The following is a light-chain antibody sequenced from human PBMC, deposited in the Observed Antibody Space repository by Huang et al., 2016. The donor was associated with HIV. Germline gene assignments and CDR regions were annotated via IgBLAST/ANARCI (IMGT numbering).Light chain of an antibody. Sequence: EIVLTQSPGTLSLSPGERATLSCRASQSVSRSYLGWYQQKAGQAPRLLIYVASSRAPDIPDRFSGSGSGTDFTLTISRLEPEDFAIYYCQQYESSPWTFGQGTKVEMK. CDR3: QQYESSPWT. CDR1: QSVSRSY. CDR2: VAS. J-gene: IGKJ1*01. V-gene: IGKV3-20*01.